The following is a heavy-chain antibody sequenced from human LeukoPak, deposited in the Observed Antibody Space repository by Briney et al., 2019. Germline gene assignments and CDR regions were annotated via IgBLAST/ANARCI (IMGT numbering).Heavy chain of an antibody. V-gene: IGHV1-2*06. Sequence: ASVKVSCTASGYTFTGYYMHWVRQAPGQGLEWMGRINPNSGGPNYGQKFQGTVTMTRDTSISTAYLELSNLRSDDTAAYYCVRGYSYGFYFDYWGQGSLVTVSS. J-gene: IGHJ4*02. D-gene: IGHD5-18*01. CDR2: INPNSGGP. CDR3: VRGYSYGFYFDY. CDR1: GYTFTGYY.